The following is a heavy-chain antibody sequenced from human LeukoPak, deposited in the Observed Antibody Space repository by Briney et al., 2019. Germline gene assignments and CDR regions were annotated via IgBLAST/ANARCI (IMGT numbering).Heavy chain of an antibody. CDR1: GYSFTSYW. J-gene: IGHJ4*02. CDR2: IYPGDSDT. Sequence: GESLKISCKGSGYSFTSYWIGWVRQMPGKGLEWMGIIYPGDSDTRYSTSFQGQVTISADKSISTAYLQWSSLKASDTAMYYCARLPAMDTVIDNYFDYWGQGTLVTVSS. D-gene: IGHD5-18*01. CDR3: ARLPAMDTVIDNYFDY. V-gene: IGHV5-51*01.